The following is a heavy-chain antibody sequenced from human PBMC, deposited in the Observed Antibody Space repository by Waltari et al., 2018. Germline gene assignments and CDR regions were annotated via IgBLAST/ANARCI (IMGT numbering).Heavy chain of an antibody. V-gene: IGHV1-69*04. CDR1: GGTFSSYA. J-gene: IGHJ4*02. CDR2: IIPILGIA. Sequence: QVQLVQSGAEVKKPGSSVKVSCKASGGTFSSYAISWVRQAPGQGLEWMGGIIPILGIATYAQKFQGRVTITADESTSTAYMELSSLRSEDTAVYYCARGVVINAAQFDYWGQGTLVTVSS. D-gene: IGHD3-3*01. CDR3: ARGVVINAAQFDY.